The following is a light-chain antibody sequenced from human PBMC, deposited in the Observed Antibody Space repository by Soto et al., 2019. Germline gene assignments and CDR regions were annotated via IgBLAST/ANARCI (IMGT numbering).Light chain of an antibody. CDR3: QQYDSFPWT. CDR2: DAS. CDR1: QDISKW. J-gene: IGKJ1*01. Sequence: DIQMTQSPSTLSASVGDRVAITCRASQDISKWLAWYQQKPGKPPKLLIYDASGLDSGVPSRFSGSGYGTEFTLTISGLQPEDFATFCCQQYDSFPWTFGPGTKVDSK. V-gene: IGKV1-5*01.